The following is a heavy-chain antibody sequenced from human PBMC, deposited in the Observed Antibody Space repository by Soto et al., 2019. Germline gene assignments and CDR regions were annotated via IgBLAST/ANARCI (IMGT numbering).Heavy chain of an antibody. CDR2: ISYDGSNK. Sequence: GGSLRLSCAASGFTLSSLSLHWVRQAPGKGLEWLALISYDGSNKYNADSVKGRFTISRDNSNNTLYLQLNSLRPDDTAVYYCARTTTVAGTPEFDYWGQ. CDR3: ARTTTVAGTPEFDY. V-gene: IGHV3-30-3*01. J-gene: IGHJ4*02. D-gene: IGHD6-19*01. CDR1: GFTLSSLS.